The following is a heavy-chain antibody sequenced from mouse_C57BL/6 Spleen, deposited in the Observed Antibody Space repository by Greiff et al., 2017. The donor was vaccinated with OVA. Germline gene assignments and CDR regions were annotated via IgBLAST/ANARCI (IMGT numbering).Heavy chain of an antibody. CDR1: GYTFTSYW. D-gene: IGHD2-1*01. Sequence: QVQLKQSGAELVMPGASVKLSCKASGYTFTSYWMHWVKQRPGQGLEWIGEIDPSDSYTHYNQQFKGKSTLTVDKSSSTAYMQRSSLTSEDSAVYYCARGYYGNYGGYAMDDWGQGTSVTVSS. V-gene: IGHV1-69*01. CDR3: ARGYYGNYGGYAMDD. J-gene: IGHJ4*01. CDR2: IDPSDSYT.